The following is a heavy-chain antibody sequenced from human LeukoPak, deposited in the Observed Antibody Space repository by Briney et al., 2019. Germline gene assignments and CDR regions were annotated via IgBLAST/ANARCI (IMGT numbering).Heavy chain of an antibody. D-gene: IGHD1-14*01. CDR3: ARQPDRRQVAL. J-gene: IGHJ4*02. CDR1: GGSISSYY. CDR2: IHNSGIT. Sequence: SETLSLTCTVSGGSISSYYWSWIRQPPGKGLEWIAYIHNSGITSYNPSLKSRVTISVDTSKNQFSLELSSVTAADTAVYYCARQPDRRQVALWGEGTLVSVSS. V-gene: IGHV4-59*08.